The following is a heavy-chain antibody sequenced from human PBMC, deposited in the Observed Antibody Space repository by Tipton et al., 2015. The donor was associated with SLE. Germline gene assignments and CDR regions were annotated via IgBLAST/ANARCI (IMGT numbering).Heavy chain of an antibody. D-gene: IGHD1-26*01. Sequence: RSLRLSCAASGFTFDDYAMHWVRQAPGKGLEWVSGISWNSGSIGYADSVKGRFTISRDNAKNSLYLQMNSLRAEDTALYYCAKDIYSGSYGSGVFDIWGQGTMVTVSS. CDR2: ISWNSGSI. V-gene: IGHV3-9*01. CDR3: AKDIYSGSYGSGVFDI. J-gene: IGHJ3*02. CDR1: GFTFDDYA.